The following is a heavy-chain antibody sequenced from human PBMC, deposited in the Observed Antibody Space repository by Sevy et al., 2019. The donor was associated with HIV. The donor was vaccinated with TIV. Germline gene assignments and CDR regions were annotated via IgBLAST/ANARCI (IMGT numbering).Heavy chain of an antibody. CDR2: IYYSGNT. D-gene: IGHD1-1*01. Sequence: SETLSLTCTISGGSIGSSYYWGWVRQRPGKGLELIGTIYYSGNTDYNPSLKSRVTISVDRSKNQVSLKLSSVTAADTAVYYCAKTETDYYYGMHVWGQGTSVTFSS. V-gene: IGHV4-39*01. CDR3: AKTETDYYYGMHV. CDR1: GGSIGSSYY. J-gene: IGHJ6*02.